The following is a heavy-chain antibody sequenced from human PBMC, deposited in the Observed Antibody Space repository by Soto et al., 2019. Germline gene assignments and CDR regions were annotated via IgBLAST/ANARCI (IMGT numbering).Heavy chain of an antibody. CDR2: ISAHPGSS. J-gene: IGHJ3*01. D-gene: IGHD3-22*01. V-gene: IGHV1-18*01. CDR3: ARAFFYQGSDSRGYSFDAFDF. Sequence: QVQLVQSGAEVKKPGASVKVSCKASGYTFTSSGMSWVRQAPGQGLEWMGWISAHPGSSEYAQGFQGRVTMHTARSTSTAYMELRSLRSEETAVYYCARAFFYQGSDSRGYSFDAFDFWGPGTLVTVSS. CDR1: GYTFTSSG.